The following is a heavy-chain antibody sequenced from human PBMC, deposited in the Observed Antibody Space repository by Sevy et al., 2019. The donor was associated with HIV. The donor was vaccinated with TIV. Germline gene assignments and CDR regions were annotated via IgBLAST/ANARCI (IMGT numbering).Heavy chain of an antibody. D-gene: IGHD3-3*01. CDR2: MYHSGST. CDR1: GDSITRYF. V-gene: IGHV4-59*01. CDR3: ARDYRRDFWSGHSNYFDP. J-gene: IGHJ5*02. Sequence: SETLSLTCTVSGDSITRYFWSWIRQPPGKGLEWIGYMYHSGSTNYNPSLKRRVSLSIDTSTNEFSLTLSSVTAADTAVYYCARDYRRDFWSGHSNYFDPRGPGILVTVSS.